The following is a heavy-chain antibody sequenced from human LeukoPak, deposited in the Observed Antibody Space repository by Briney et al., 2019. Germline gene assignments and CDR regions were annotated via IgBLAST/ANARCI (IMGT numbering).Heavy chain of an antibody. CDR3: ARRVSYYHGMDV. CDR2: ISGSAGST. J-gene: IGHJ6*02. Sequence: GGSLRLSCAASGFTFARYAMSWVRPAPGKGLEWVSVISGSAGSTYYADSVKGRFTISRDSSKNTLYLQMNSLRAEDTAVYYCARRVSYYHGMDVWGQGTTVTVSS. CDR1: GFTFARYA. V-gene: IGHV3-23*01.